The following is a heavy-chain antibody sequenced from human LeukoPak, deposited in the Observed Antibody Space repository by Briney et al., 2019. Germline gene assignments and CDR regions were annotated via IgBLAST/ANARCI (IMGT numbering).Heavy chain of an antibody. Sequence: GSLRLSCAASGFTFSSYSMNWVRQAPGRGLEWIGEIYHSGSTNYNPSLKSRVTISVDKSKNQFSLKLSSVTAADTAVYYCARTATVTNGPNWFDPWGQGTLVTVSS. J-gene: IGHJ5*02. D-gene: IGHD4-17*01. V-gene: IGHV4-4*02. CDR3: ARTATVTNGPNWFDP. CDR2: IYHSGST. CDR1: GFTFSSYSM.